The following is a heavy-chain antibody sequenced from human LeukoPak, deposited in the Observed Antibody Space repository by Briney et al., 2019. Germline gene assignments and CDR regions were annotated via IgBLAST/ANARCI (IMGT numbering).Heavy chain of an antibody. CDR1: GGCISSYY. CDR2: IYYSGST. V-gene: IGHV4-59*05. J-gene: IGHJ4*02. CDR3: ARHRYDPATDY. D-gene: IGHD1-1*01. Sequence: SETLSLTCTVSGGCISSYYWSWIRQPPGKGLEWIGSIYYSGSTYYNPSLKSRVTISVDTSKNQFSLKLSSVTAADTAVYYCARHRYDPATDYWGQGTLVTVSS.